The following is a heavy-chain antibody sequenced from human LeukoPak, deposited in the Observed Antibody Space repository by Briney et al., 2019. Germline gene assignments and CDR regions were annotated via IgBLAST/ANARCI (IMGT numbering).Heavy chain of an antibody. J-gene: IGHJ3*02. CDR3: ARGPYYYGSGRDAFDI. CDR1: GGTFSSYA. CDR2: IIPIFGTA. Sequence: SVKVSCKASGGTFSSYAISWVRQAPGQGLEWMGGIIPIFGTANYAQKFQGRVTITADESASTAYMELSSLRSEDTAVYYCARGPYYYGSGRDAFDIWGQGTMVTVSS. V-gene: IGHV1-69*13. D-gene: IGHD3-10*01.